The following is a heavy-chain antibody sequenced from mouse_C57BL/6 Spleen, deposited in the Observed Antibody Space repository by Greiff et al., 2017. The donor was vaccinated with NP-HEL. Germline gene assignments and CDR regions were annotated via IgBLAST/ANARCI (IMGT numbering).Heavy chain of an antibody. V-gene: IGHV5-4*01. CDR3: ARDWGFAY. CDR1: GFTFSSYA. CDR2: ISDGGSYT. J-gene: IGHJ3*01. Sequence: EVQRVESGGGLVKPGGSLKLSCAASGFTFSSYAMSWVRQTPEKRLEWVATISDGGSYTYYPDNVKGRFTISRDNAKNNLYLHMSHLKSEDTAMYYCARDWGFAYWGQGTLVTVSA.